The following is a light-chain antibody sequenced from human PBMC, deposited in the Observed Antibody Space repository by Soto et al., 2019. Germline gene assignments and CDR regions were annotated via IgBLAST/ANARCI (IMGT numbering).Light chain of an antibody. CDR3: QQYNTYPLT. Sequence: DIQMTQSPSSVSASEGDRVTITCRASQGISSWLAWYQQKPWKAPKLLIYKASTLETGVPSRFSGSGSGTEFTLTISSLQPYDIATYYCQQYNTYPLTFGGGTKVEIK. CDR1: QGISSW. V-gene: IGKV1-5*03. J-gene: IGKJ4*01. CDR2: KAS.